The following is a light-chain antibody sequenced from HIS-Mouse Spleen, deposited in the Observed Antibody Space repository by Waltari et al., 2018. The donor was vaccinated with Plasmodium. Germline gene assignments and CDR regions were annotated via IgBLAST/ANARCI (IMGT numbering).Light chain of an antibody. CDR3: QQYDNLPLT. Sequence: EIQMTQSPSSLSASVRDRVTITCQASQDISNYLNWYQQKPGKAPKLLIYDASNLETGVPSRFSGSGSGTDFTFTISSLQPEDIATYYCQQYDNLPLTFGGGTKVEIK. J-gene: IGKJ4*01. CDR1: QDISNY. CDR2: DAS. V-gene: IGKV1-33*01.